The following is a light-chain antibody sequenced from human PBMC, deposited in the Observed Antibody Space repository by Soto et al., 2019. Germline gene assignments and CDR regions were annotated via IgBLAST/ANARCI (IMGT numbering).Light chain of an antibody. CDR2: DVT. CDR3: SSHAGTYPGV. J-gene: IGLJ3*02. CDR1: SSDVGGYNF. V-gene: IGLV2-11*01. Sequence: QSALTQPRSVSGSPGQSVTISCTGTSSDVGGYNFVSCYQQLPGKAHKLMIYDVTKPPSGVPDRFSGSKSGNTASLTISGLQAEDEADYCCSSHAGTYPGVFGGGTKVTVL.